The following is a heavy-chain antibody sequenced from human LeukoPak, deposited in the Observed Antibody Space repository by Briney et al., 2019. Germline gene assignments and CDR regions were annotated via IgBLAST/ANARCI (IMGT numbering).Heavy chain of an antibody. Sequence: PPGGSLRLSCAASGFTFSSYSMNWVRQAPGKGLECVSPITGSGGSTSYTDSVKGRFTISRDNSKNTLYLQMNSLRAEDTAVYYCARGRNTGRQFYFDYWGQGTLVTVAS. CDR3: ARGRNTGRQFYFDY. CDR2: ITGSGGST. V-gene: IGHV3-23*01. CDR1: GFTFSSYS. D-gene: IGHD5-18*01. J-gene: IGHJ4*02.